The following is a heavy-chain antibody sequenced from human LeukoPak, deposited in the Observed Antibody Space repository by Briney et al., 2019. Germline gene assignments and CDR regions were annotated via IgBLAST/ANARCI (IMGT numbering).Heavy chain of an antibody. CDR3: AKDHPPYCGGDCSYFDY. CDR2: DGSNK. Sequence: DGSNKYYADSVKGRFTISRDNSKNTLYLQMNSLRAEDTAVYYCAKDHPPYCGGDCSYFDYWGQGTLVTVSS. V-gene: IGHV3-30*02. J-gene: IGHJ4*02. D-gene: IGHD2-21*02.